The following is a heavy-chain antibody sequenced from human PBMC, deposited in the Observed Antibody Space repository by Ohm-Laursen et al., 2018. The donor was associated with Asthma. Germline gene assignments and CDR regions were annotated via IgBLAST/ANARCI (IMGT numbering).Heavy chain of an antibody. Sequence: GSLRLSCSAPGLSFSSSWMTWVRQAPGKGPEWVAHIKEDGSEESYLASVKGRFTISRDNAKNSLYLQMNSLRAEDTAVYYCAKFGRDYRSHGMDVWGQGTTVTVSS. CDR1: GLSFSSSW. V-gene: IGHV3-7*05. J-gene: IGHJ6*02. CDR3: AKFGRDYRSHGMDV. D-gene: IGHD4-11*01. CDR2: IKEDGSEE.